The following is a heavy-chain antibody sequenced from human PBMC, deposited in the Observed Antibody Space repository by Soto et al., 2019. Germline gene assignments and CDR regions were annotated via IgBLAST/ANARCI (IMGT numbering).Heavy chain of an antibody. V-gene: IGHV3-74*03. CDR2: INSDGRST. D-gene: IGHD4-17*01. J-gene: IGHJ6*02. Sequence: GGSLRLSCAASGFDFCNSWMHWVRQVPGKGLVWVSHINSDGRSTTYADSVKGRFTISRDNSMTTVYLQLDGLRVEDTAVYYCARDKSYALAVWGQGTTVTVSS. CDR3: ARDKSYALAV. CDR1: GFDFCNSW.